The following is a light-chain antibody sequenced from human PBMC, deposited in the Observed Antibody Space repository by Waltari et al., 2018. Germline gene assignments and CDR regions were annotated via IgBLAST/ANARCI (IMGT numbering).Light chain of an antibody. CDR3: QTWGTGIRV. CDR1: GGHSGYA. Sequence: QVVLTQSPSASASLGASVKLTCTLSGGHSGYAIAWHQQQPEKGPRYYMKLNSGGSHTKGDGILDRFSGSSSGAVRSLPTSSLHSEDEADYYCQTWGTGIRVFGGGTRLTVL. CDR2: LNSGGSH. V-gene: IGLV4-69*01. J-gene: IGLJ3*02.